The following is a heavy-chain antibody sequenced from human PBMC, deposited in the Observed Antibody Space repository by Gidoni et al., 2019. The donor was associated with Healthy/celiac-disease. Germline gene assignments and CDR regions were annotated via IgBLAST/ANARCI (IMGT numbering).Heavy chain of an antibody. V-gene: IGHV3-11*01. Sequence: QVQLVESGGGLVKPGGSLRLSCAASGFTFSDYYMSWIRQAPGKGLEWVSYMSSSGSTIYYADSVKGRFTIARDNAKNSLYLQMNSLRAEDTAVDYCARTRTALGVAATVYFDYWGQGTLVTVSS. CDR1: GFTFSDYY. D-gene: IGHD2-15*01. CDR3: ARTRTALGVAATVYFDY. J-gene: IGHJ4*02. CDR2: MSSSGSTI.